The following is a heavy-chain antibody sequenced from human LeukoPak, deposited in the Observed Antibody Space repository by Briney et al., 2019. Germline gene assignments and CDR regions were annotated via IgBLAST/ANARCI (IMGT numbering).Heavy chain of an antibody. CDR2: IYTSGST. CDR3: ARSYYYGSGSRWYYYGMDV. V-gene: IGHV4-4*07. Sequence: SETLSLTCTVSGGSISSYYWSWIRQPAGKGLEWIGRIYTSGSTNYNPSLKSRVTMSVDTSKVQFSLKLSSVTAADTAVYYCARSYYYGSGSRWYYYGMDVWGQGTTVTVSS. J-gene: IGHJ6*02. D-gene: IGHD3-10*01. CDR1: GGSISSYY.